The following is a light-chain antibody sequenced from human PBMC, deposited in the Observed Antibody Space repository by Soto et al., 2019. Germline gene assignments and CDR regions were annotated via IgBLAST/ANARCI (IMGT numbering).Light chain of an antibody. CDR1: QSISSW. Sequence: DIQMTQSPSTLSASVGDRVTITCRASQSISSWLAWYQQKPGKAPKLLIYKASSLESGVPSRFNGSGSGTEFTLTISSLQTDDFATYYCQQYNSYSPVTFGQGTKVEIK. CDR2: KAS. V-gene: IGKV1-5*03. J-gene: IGKJ1*01. CDR3: QQYNSYSPVT.